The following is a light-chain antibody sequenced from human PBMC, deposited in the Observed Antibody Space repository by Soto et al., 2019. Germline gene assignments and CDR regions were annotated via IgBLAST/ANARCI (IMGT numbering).Light chain of an antibody. Sequence: EIILTQSPGTLSLSPGERVTLSCRASQSVDREFLAWYQQKPGQAPRLLISATSSRASGIPDRFSGSGSGADFTLTISGLEPEDSAVYYCQQYGGSFIFGPGTKVDIK. CDR2: ATS. V-gene: IGKV3-20*01. J-gene: IGKJ3*01. CDR1: QSVDREF. CDR3: QQYGGSFI.